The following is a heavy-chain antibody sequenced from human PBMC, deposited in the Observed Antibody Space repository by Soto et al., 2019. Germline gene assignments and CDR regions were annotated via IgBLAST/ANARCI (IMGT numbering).Heavy chain of an antibody. V-gene: IGHV3-33*01. Sequence: QVQLVESGGGVVQPGRSLRLSCAASGFIFSSYGMHWVRQAPGKGLEWVAVIWYDGSNKYYADSVKGRFTISRDNSKNTLYLQMNSLRAEDTAVYYCAREGGYCSGGSCYRLDYWGQGTLVTVSS. CDR2: IWYDGSNK. J-gene: IGHJ4*02. CDR3: AREGGYCSGGSCYRLDY. CDR1: GFIFSSYG. D-gene: IGHD2-15*01.